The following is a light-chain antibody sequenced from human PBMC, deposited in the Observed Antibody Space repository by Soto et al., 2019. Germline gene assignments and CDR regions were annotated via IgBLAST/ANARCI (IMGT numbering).Light chain of an antibody. J-gene: IGKJ1*01. CDR3: QQYGSSRT. CDR1: QSVSSSY. Sequence: EIVLTQSPGTLSLSPGERATLSCRASQSVSSSYLAWYQQKPGQAPRLLIYNASRRATGIPDRFSGSGSGTDFTLTISRLEPEDVAVYYCQQYGSSRTFGQGTRVEIK. CDR2: NAS. V-gene: IGKV3-20*01.